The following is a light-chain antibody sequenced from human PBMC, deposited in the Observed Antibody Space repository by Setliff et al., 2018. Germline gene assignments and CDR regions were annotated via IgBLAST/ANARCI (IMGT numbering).Light chain of an antibody. V-gene: IGLV2-14*03. J-gene: IGLJ1*01. CDR3: TAYTSGTTYV. CDR1: SSDVGSYDL. CDR2: GVS. Sequence: QSVLTQPASVSGSPGQSITISCSGTSSDVGSYDLVSWYQQHPGKAPKLIIYGVSNWPSGVSSRFSGSKSGNTASLTISGLQTEDEADYYCTAYTSGTTYVFGTGTKVTVL.